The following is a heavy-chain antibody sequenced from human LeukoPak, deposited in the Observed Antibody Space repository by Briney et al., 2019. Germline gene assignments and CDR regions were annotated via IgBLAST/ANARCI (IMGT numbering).Heavy chain of an antibody. Sequence: PGGSLRLSCAASGFTFSSYGMHWVRQAPGKGLEWVAFIRYDGSNKYYADSVKGRFTISRDNSKNTLYLQMNSLRAEDTAVYYCAKRGQQLVYHYYYYYMDVWGKGTTVTISS. J-gene: IGHJ6*03. D-gene: IGHD6-13*01. CDR2: IRYDGSNK. V-gene: IGHV3-30*02. CDR1: GFTFSSYG. CDR3: AKRGQQLVYHYYYYYMDV.